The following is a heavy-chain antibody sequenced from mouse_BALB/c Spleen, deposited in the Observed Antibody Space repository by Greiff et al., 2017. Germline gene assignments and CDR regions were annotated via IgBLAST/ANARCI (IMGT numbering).Heavy chain of an antibody. CDR3: ARGAYYRYGWFAY. Sequence: QVQLKQSGAELARPGASVKMSCKASGYTFTSYTMHWVKQRPGQGLEWIGYINPSSGYTNYNQKFKDKATLTADKSSSTAYMQLSSLTSEDSAVYYCARGAYYRYGWFAYWGQGTLVTVSA. V-gene: IGHV1-4*01. CDR1: GYTFTSYT. CDR2: INPSSGYT. D-gene: IGHD2-14*01. J-gene: IGHJ3*01.